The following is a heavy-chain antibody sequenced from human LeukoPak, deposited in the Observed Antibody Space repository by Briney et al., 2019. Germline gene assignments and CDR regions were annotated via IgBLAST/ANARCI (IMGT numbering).Heavy chain of an antibody. Sequence: GGSLRLSCTASGFTFRNFGINWVRKAPGKGLEWVSCMDRHTDIYYADSVKGRFTISRDNAKNSVYLQMNSLTVEDTAVYYCVGDPTTNRFQYFHYWGQGALVTVSS. CDR1: GFTFRNFG. CDR2: MDRHTDI. V-gene: IGHV3-21*01. D-gene: IGHD1-14*01. CDR3: VGDPTTNRFQYFHY. J-gene: IGHJ4*02.